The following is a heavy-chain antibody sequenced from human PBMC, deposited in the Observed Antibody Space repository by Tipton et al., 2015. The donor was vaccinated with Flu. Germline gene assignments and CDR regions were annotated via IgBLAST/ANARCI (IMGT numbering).Heavy chain of an antibody. CDR2: VAPGDSYV. CDR1: GYILSTDW. CDR3: VRPLSRDGYNSPDY. Sequence: QSGAEVTEPGKSLKISCKGSGYILSTDWIGWVRQMPGKGLEWMGAVAPGDSYVIHSPPFQGQVTIPVDKAINTAFLQWSSLKASDTAMYYCVRPLSRDGYNSPDYWGQGTLVTVSS. J-gene: IGHJ4*02. V-gene: IGHV5-51*03. D-gene: IGHD5-24*01.